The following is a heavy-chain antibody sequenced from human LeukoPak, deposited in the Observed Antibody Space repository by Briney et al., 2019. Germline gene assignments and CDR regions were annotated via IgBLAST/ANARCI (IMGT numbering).Heavy chain of an antibody. V-gene: IGHV4-34*01. D-gene: IGHD3-3*01. CDR1: GGSFSGYY. J-gene: IGHJ4*02. Sequence: SETLSLTCAVYGGSFSGYYWSWIRQPPGKGLEWIGEINHSGSTNYNPSLKSRVTISVDTSKNQFSLKLSSVTAAATAVYYCTRRGYYTPAGDYWGQGTLVTVSS. CDR2: INHSGST. CDR3: TRRGYYTPAGDY.